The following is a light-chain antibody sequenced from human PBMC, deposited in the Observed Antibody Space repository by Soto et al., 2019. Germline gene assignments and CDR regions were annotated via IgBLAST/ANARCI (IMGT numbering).Light chain of an antibody. Sequence: QSALTQPASVSGSPGQSITISCTGTSSDVGGYNFVSWYQQHPGKAPKLMIYEVSNRPSGVSNRFSGSKSGNTASLTISGLQAEVEADYYCSSYTSSVTLVFGGGTKLTVL. CDR1: SSDVGGYNF. V-gene: IGLV2-14*01. J-gene: IGLJ2*01. CDR2: EVS. CDR3: SSYTSSVTLV.